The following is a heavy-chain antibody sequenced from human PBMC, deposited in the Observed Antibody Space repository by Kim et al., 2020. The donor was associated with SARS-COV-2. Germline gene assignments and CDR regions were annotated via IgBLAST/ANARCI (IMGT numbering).Heavy chain of an antibody. Sequence: SETLSLTCTVSGGSISSSSYYWGWIRQPPGKGLEWIGSIYYSGSTYYNPSLKSRVTISVDTSKNQFSLKLSSVTAADTAVYYCASKASGSYLSNWFDPWGQGTLVTVSS. CDR3: ASKASGSYLSNWFDP. V-gene: IGHV4-39*01. D-gene: IGHD3-10*01. CDR2: IYYSGST. J-gene: IGHJ5*02. CDR1: GGSISSSSYY.